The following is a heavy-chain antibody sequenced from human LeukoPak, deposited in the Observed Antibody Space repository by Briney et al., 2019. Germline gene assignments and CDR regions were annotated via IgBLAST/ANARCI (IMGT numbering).Heavy chain of an antibody. Sequence: GASVKVSCKASGYTFTSCYMHWVRQAPGQGLEWMGIINPSGGSTSYAQKFQGRVTMTRDTSTSTVYMELSSLRSEDTAVYYCAREYYYDSSGYSPDAFDIWGQGTMVTVSS. D-gene: IGHD3-22*01. CDR2: INPSGGST. CDR1: GYTFTSCY. J-gene: IGHJ3*02. CDR3: AREYYYDSSGYSPDAFDI. V-gene: IGHV1-46*01.